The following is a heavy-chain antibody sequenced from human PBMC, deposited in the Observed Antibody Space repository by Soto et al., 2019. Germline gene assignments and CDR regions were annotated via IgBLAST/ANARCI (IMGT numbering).Heavy chain of an antibody. V-gene: IGHV3-23*01. CDR2: LLRSGSTT. D-gene: IGHD4-17*01. J-gene: IGHJ4*02. CDR1: GFTFTNYA. CDR3: AKDAVSGDGIWLLDS. Sequence: GGSLRLSCAASGFTFTNYAMTWARQAPGKGLEWVSSLLRSGSTTYYADSVKGRFTISSDISANSLYLQLDSLRAEDTAVYYCAKDAVSGDGIWLLDSWGQGTVVTVSS.